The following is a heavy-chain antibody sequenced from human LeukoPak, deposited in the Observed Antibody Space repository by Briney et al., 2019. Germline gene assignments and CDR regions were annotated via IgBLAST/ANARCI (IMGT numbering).Heavy chain of an antibody. CDR3: AWARYYYDSSGRNEAFDI. J-gene: IGHJ3*02. V-gene: IGHV4-61*02. CDR2: IYTSGST. D-gene: IGHD3-22*01. CDR1: GGSISSGGYY. Sequence: PSETLSLTCTVSGGSISSGGYYWSWIRQHPGKGLEWIGRIYTSGSTNYNPSLKSRVTMSVDTSKNQFSLKLSSVTAADTAVYYCAWARYYYDSSGRNEAFDIWGQGTMVTVSS.